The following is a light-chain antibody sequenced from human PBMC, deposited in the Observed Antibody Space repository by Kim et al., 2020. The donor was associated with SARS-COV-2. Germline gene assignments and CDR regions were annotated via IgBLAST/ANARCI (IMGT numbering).Light chain of an antibody. Sequence: QPVTMSCTGTSGDIGAYKYVSWYQHHPRKAPKLIIYDISQRPSGVPDRFSGSKSGNTASLTISGLQAEDEADYYCCSYAGSYTYVVLGGGTKVTVL. CDR1: SGDIGAYKY. CDR3: CSYAGSYTYVV. CDR2: DIS. J-gene: IGLJ2*01. V-gene: IGLV2-11*01.